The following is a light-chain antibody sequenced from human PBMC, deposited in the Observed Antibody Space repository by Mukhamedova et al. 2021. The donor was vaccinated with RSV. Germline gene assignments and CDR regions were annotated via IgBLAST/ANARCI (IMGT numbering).Light chain of an antibody. CDR2: RNN. CDR3: ATWDATRSAF. J-gene: IGLJ2*01. V-gene: IGLV1-47*01. Sequence: APKLLIYRNNQRPSGVPDRFSGSKSGTSASLAINGLRSEDEADYYFATWDATRSAFFAGGTSLTVL.